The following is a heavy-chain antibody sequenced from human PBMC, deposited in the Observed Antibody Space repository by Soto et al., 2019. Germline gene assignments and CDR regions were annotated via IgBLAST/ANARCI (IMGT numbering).Heavy chain of an antibody. CDR1: GYTFTSYG. D-gene: IGHD3-3*01. V-gene: IGHV1-18*01. CDR3: AREGPDFWSGYSNWFDP. Sequence: ASVKVSCKASGYTFTSYGSSWVRQAPGQGLEWMGWISAYNGNTNYAQKLQGRVTMTTDTSTSTAYMELRSLRSDDTAVYYCAREGPDFWSGYSNWFDPWGQGTLVTVSS. CDR2: ISAYNGNT. J-gene: IGHJ5*02.